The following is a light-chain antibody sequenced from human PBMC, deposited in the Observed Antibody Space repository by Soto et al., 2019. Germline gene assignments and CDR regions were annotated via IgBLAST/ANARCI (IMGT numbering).Light chain of an antibody. CDR2: AAS. CDR1: QSISSY. CDR3: QQSYSTLT. Sequence: DIQMTQSPSSLSASVGDRVTITCRASQSISSYLNWYQQKPGKAPKLLIYAASNLQSGVPSRFSGSGSGTDFTLIISSLQREDFATYYCQQSYSTLTFGPGTKVDIK. V-gene: IGKV1-39*01. J-gene: IGKJ3*01.